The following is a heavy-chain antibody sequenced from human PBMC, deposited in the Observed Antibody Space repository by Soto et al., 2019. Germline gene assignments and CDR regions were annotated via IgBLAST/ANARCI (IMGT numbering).Heavy chain of an antibody. CDR2: IYWDDDK. CDR3: AHGSGWLSDY. V-gene: IGHV2-5*02. CDR1: GFSLSSPAVG. D-gene: IGHD6-19*01. Sequence: QITLKESGPTLVKPTQTLTLTCTFSGFSLSSPAVGGNWIRQPPGKALEWLELIYWDDDKQYSPSLRSRLTITKDTSKNQVVRTMTSMDPVDTATYYCAHGSGWLSDYWGQGTLVTVSS. J-gene: IGHJ4*02.